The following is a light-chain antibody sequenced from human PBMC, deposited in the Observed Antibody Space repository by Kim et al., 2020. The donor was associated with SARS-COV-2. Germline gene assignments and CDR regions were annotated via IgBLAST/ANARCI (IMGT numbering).Light chain of an antibody. CDR3: HHHVSSPYS. Sequence: PGERATLSFKASQSVSRNYLVWYQHKPGPPPRLLIYGASNRATGIPDRFSGSGSGTDFTLTISRLEPEDFAIYFCHHHVSSPYSFGQGTKLEI. V-gene: IGKV3-20*01. CDR1: QSVSRNY. J-gene: IGKJ2*03. CDR2: GAS.